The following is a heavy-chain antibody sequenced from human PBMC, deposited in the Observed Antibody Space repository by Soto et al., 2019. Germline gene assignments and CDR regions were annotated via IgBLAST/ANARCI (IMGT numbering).Heavy chain of an antibody. CDR2: ISGSGGTT. CDR1: GFTFSSYA. V-gene: IGHV3-23*01. CDR3: AKNGRAAAMYNWFDP. J-gene: IGHJ5*02. Sequence: EVQLLESGGGLVQPGGSLRLSCTGSGFTFSSYAMNWVRQAPGKGLECVSTISGSGGTTYYADSVKGRFTISRDNSKNTLYRQMSSLGAEDTAVYYCAKNGRAAAMYNWFDPWGQGTLVTVSS. D-gene: IGHD6-13*01.